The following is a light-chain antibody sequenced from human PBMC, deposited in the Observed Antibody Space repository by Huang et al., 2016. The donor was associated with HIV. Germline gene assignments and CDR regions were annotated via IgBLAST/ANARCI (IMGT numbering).Light chain of an antibody. CDR3: HQYNSHSRT. J-gene: IGKJ1*01. CDR1: QGIGTW. Sequence: DIQVTQSPSTLSASVGDRVTITCRARQGIGTWLAWYQQKPGKAPKLLSYGASSLESGVPSRFSGSGSGTAFTLTISSLQPEDFATYYCHQYNSHSRTFGQGTKVEIK. V-gene: IGKV1-5*03. CDR2: GAS.